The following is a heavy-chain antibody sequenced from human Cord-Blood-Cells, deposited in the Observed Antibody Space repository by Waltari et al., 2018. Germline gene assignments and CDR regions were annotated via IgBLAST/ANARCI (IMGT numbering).Heavy chain of an antibody. CDR3: ARGESSSSWYRVDYYYGMYV. CDR2: IIPIFGTA. V-gene: IGHV1-69*01. CDR1: GGTFSSYA. D-gene: IGHD6-13*01. Sequence: QVQLVQSGAEVKKPGSSVKVSCNASGGTFSSYAISWVRQAPGQGPEWMGGIIPIFGTAIYAQKFQGRGTITADESTSTAYMELSSLRSEDTAVYYCARGESSSSWYRVDYYYGMYVWGQGTTVTVSS. J-gene: IGHJ6*02.